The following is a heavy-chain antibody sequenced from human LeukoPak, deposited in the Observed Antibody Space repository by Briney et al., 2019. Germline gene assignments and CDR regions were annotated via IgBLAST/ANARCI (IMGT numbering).Heavy chain of an antibody. V-gene: IGHV1-46*01. CDR2: INPSGGST. CDR1: GYTFTSYY. Sequence: ASVRVSCKASGYTFTSYYMHWVRQAPGQGLEWMGIINPSGGSTSYAQKFQGRVTMTRDTSTSTVYMELSSLSSEDTAVYYCARGELRFKEFDYWGQGTLVTVSS. J-gene: IGHJ4*02. CDR3: ARGELRFKEFDY. D-gene: IGHD3-3*01.